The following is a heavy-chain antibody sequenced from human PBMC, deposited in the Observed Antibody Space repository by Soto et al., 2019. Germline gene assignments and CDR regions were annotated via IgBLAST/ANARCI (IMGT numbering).Heavy chain of an antibody. Sequence: EVQLVESGGGLIQPGGSLRLSCAVSGFTVSNNYMSWVRQAPGKGLEGVSVIYSGGYTAYGDSVKGRFTISRDNSKNTLSSKKKSRGAADRALFFCAPQRGGGGYWGQGTLVTVSS. D-gene: IGHD6-25*01. CDR3: APQRGGGGY. V-gene: IGHV3-53*01. CDR1: GFTVSNNY. J-gene: IGHJ4*02. CDR2: IYSGGYT.